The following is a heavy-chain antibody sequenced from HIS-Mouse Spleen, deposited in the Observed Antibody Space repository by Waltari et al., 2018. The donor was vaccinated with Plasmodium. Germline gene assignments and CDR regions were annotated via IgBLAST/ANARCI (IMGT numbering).Heavy chain of an antibody. D-gene: IGHD6-13*01. CDR3: ARVLGYKAAAGTFVEYFQH. CDR1: GYTFTGYY. V-gene: IGHV1-2*02. J-gene: IGHJ1*01. CDR2: IDPNRGAT. Sequence: QVQLVQSGAEVKKPGASVKVSCKASGYTFTGYYMHWVRQAPGKGLEWMGWIDPNRGATNYAQKFQGRVTMTKDTSISTAYMELSRLRSDDTAVYYCARVLGYKAAAGTFVEYFQHWGQGTLVTVSS.